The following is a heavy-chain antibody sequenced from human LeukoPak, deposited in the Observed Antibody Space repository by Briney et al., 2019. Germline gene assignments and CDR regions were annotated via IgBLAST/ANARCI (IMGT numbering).Heavy chain of an antibody. J-gene: IGHJ4*02. V-gene: IGHV3-74*01. Sequence: GGSLRLSCAASGFTFSKYWMNWVRQAPGKGLVWVSRINTDGSVTTYADPVKGRFTISRDNSENTLYLQMSSLRAEDTAIYYCVRDFSCSGGSCPLFDSWGQGTLVSVSS. D-gene: IGHD2-15*01. CDR2: INTDGSVT. CDR3: VRDFSCSGGSCPLFDS. CDR1: GFTFSKYW.